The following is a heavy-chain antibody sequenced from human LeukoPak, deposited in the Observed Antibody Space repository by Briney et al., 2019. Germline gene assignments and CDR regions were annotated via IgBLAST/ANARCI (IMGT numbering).Heavy chain of an antibody. V-gene: IGHV1-2*02. Sequence: GASVKVSCKASGYTFTDYYMHWVRQAPGQGLEWMGWINPNSGGTNYAQKFQGRVTMTRDTSISTAYMELSRLRSDDTAVYYCASTHAAAGTWWFDPWGQGTLVTVSS. CDR3: ASTHAAAGTWWFDP. CDR1: GYTFTDYY. CDR2: INPNSGGT. D-gene: IGHD6-13*01. J-gene: IGHJ5*02.